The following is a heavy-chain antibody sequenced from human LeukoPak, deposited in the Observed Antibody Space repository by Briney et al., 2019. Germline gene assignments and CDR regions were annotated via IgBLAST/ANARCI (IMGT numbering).Heavy chain of an antibody. D-gene: IGHD6-13*01. CDR1: EYSITSYW. CDR2: IDPGDSGT. CDR3: ARRAAPEDY. Sequence: GESLKISCKGSEYSITSYWIGWEPQMPGKGLDRMGIIDPGDSGTRSSPSFQGEVTISADKSISTAYLQWSSLKASDTAMYYCARRAAPEDYWGQGSLVTVSS. V-gene: IGHV5-51*01. J-gene: IGHJ4*02.